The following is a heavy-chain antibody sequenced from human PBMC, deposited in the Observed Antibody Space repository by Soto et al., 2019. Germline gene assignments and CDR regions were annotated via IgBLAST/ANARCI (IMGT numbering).Heavy chain of an antibody. J-gene: IGHJ4*02. CDR3: ARDDGYYGSGSYYTF. V-gene: IGHV3-7*01. CDR2: IKQDGSEK. Sequence: GGSLRLSCAASGFTFSSYWMSWVRQAPGKGLEWVANIKQDGSEKYYVDSVKGRFTISRDNAKNSLYLQMNSLRAEDTAVYYCARDDGYYGSGSYYTFWGQGTLVTVSS. D-gene: IGHD3-10*01. CDR1: GFTFSSYW.